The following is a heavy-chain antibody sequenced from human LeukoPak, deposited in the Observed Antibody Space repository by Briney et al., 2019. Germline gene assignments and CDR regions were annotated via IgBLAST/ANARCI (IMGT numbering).Heavy chain of an antibody. J-gene: IGHJ4*02. CDR2: ISDSGGST. CDR3: AKSFYYASGSYPTIDY. V-gene: IGHV3-23*01. D-gene: IGHD3-10*01. CDR1: GFTFSDYG. Sequence: GGSLRLSCAASGFTFSDYGMSWVRQAPGKGLEWVSAISDSGGSTYYADSVKGRFSISRDNSKNTLYLQMNSLRAEDTAVYYCAKSFYYASGSYPTIDYWGQGALVTVSS.